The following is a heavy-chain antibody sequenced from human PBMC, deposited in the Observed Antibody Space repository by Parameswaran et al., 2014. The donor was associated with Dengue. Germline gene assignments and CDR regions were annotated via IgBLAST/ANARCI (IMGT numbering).Heavy chain of an antibody. J-gene: IGHJ3*02. D-gene: IGHD3-22*01. CDR2: IKQDGSEK. CDR3: ARDSPYDNPPVGAFDI. V-gene: IGHV3-7*01. Sequence: WIRQPPGKGLEWVANIKQDGSEKYYVDSVKGRFTISRDNAKNSLYLQMNSLRAEDTAVYYCARDSPYDNPPVGAFDIWGQGTMVTVSS.